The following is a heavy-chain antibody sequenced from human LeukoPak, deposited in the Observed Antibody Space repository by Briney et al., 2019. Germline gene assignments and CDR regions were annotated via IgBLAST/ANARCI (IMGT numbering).Heavy chain of an antibody. J-gene: IGHJ3*02. Sequence: GGSLRLSCAASGFTFSSYAMSWVRQAPGKGLEWVSAISGSGGSTYYAGSVKGRFTISRDNSKNTLYLQMNSLRAEDTAVYYCAKVDEGRDFWSGYYYDAFDIWGQGTMVTVSS. D-gene: IGHD3-3*01. CDR3: AKVDEGRDFWSGYYYDAFDI. CDR2: ISGSGGST. CDR1: GFTFSSYA. V-gene: IGHV3-23*01.